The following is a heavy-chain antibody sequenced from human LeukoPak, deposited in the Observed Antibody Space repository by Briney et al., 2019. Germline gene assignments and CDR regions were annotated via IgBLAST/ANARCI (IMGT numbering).Heavy chain of an antibody. CDR2: INHSGST. D-gene: IGHD3-9*01. V-gene: IGHV4-34*01. CDR3: ARGPGTPGYYPFDY. J-gene: IGHJ4*02. CDR1: GGSFSGYY. Sequence: PSETLSLTCAVYGGSFSGYYWSWIRQPPGKGLEWIGEINHSGSTNYNPSLKSRVTISVDTSKNQFSLKLSSVTAADTAVYYCARGPGTPGYYPFDYWGQGTLVTVSS.